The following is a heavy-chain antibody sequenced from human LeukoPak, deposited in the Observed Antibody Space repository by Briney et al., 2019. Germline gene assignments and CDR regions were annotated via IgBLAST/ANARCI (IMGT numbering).Heavy chain of an antibody. CDR1: GYTFTSYC. CDR3: ARDDSYGYAGLDY. J-gene: IGHJ4*02. V-gene: IGHV1-18*01. D-gene: IGHD5-18*01. Sequence: ASVKVFCKASGYTFTSYCISWVRQAPGQGLEWMGWISAYYGNTNYAQKRQGRVTMTADTPTSTAYMKLRSLRSDDTAVYYCARDDSYGYAGLDYWGQGTLVTVSS. CDR2: ISAYYGNT.